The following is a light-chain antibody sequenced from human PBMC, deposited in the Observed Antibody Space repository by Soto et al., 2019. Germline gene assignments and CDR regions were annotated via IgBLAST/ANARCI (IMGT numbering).Light chain of an antibody. CDR3: QHYGNSPT. CDR1: QSVSSY. V-gene: IGKV3-20*01. CDR2: GAS. J-gene: IGKJ1*01. Sequence: IVLTQSASTLSFTPGASATLSSRASQSVSSYLAWYQQRPGQAPRLLISGASSRATGIPDRFSGSGSGTAFTLSIRRLEPEDFAVYWCQHYGNSPTFGQGTKVDI.